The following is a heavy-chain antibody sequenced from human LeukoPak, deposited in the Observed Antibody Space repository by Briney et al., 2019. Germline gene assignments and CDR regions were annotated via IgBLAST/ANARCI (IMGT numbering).Heavy chain of an antibody. V-gene: IGHV4-59*01. Sequence: SETLSLTCTVSGGSISSYYWSWIRQPPGKGLEWIGYIHYSGSTNYNPSLKSRVTISVDTSKNQFSLKLSSVTAADTAVYYCARTTEGGYTYGYFYYFYMDVWGKGTTVTISS. CDR3: ARTTEGGYTYGYFYYFYMDV. CDR2: IHYSGST. CDR1: GGSISSYY. J-gene: IGHJ6*03. D-gene: IGHD5-18*01.